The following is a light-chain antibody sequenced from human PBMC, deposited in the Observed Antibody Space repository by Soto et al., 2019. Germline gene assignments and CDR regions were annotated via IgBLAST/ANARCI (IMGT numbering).Light chain of an antibody. V-gene: IGLV2-8*01. J-gene: IGLJ2*01. CDR2: EVS. Sequence: QSVLTQPPSASGSPGQSVTISCTGTSSDVGGYNYVSWYQQHPGKAPTLMIYEVSKRPSGVPDRFSGSKSGNTASLTVSGLQAEDEDDYYCSSYAGSKGVFGGGTKLTVL. CDR1: SSDVGGYNY. CDR3: SSYAGSKGV.